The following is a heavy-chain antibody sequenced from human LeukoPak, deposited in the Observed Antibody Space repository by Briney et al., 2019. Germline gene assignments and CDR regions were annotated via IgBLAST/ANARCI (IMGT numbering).Heavy chain of an antibody. CDR2: IYPGDSDT. J-gene: IGHJ3*02. Sequence: GESLKISCKGSGYNFATYWIAWVRQMPGKGLEWMGIIYPGDSDTRYSPSFQGQVTISADKSINTAYLQWSSLKASDTAIYYCARRGSFEIWGQGTMVSVSS. CDR3: ARRGSFEI. CDR1: GYNFATYW. V-gene: IGHV5-51*01.